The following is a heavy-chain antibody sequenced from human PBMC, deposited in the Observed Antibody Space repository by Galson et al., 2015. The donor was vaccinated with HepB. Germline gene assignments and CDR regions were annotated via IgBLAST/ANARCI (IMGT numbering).Heavy chain of an antibody. J-gene: IGHJ4*02. Sequence: SLRLPCAASGFTFSSYAMHWVRQAPGKGLEWVAVISYDGSNKYYADSVKGRFTISRDNSKNTLYLQMNSLRAEDTAVYYCARDRRDGYKSFDYWGQGTLVTVSS. V-gene: IGHV3-30*04. D-gene: IGHD5-24*01. CDR1: GFTFSSYA. CDR2: ISYDGSNK. CDR3: ARDRRDGYKSFDY.